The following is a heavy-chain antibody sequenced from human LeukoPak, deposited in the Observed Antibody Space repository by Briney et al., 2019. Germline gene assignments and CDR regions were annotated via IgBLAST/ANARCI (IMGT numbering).Heavy chain of an antibody. CDR2: ISSSGRYI. D-gene: IGHD3-16*01. V-gene: IGHV3-21*01. Sequence: GGSLGLSCATSGFTFSNYNMNWVRQAPGKGLEWVSTISSSGRYIYYAESVKGRFIISRDNTNSSLFLQMNSLRAEDTAVYFCARNFDSVTSAFAYWGQGSLVTVSS. CDR3: ARNFDSVTSAFAY. CDR1: GFTFSNYN. J-gene: IGHJ4*02.